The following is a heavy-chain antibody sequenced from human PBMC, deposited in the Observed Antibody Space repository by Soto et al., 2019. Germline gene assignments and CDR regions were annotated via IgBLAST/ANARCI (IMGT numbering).Heavy chain of an antibody. CDR1: GFTFSDYY. J-gene: IGHJ4*02. V-gene: IGHV3-11*03. Sequence: GGSLRLSCTASGFTFSDYYMSWIRQTPGKGLEWLSYITSSSSYTHYADSVKGRFTISRDNAKNSLYLQMNSLRAEDTAVYYCAGGQDNRAVNFDYWGQGARVTVSS. CDR3: AGGQDNRAVNFDY. D-gene: IGHD1-1*01. CDR2: ITSSSSYT.